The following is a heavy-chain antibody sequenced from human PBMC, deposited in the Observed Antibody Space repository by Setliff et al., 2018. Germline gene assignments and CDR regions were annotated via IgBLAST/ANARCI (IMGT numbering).Heavy chain of an antibody. J-gene: IGHJ6*03. CDR1: GFTFSSAS. CDR2: IKSEAGGGTI. D-gene: IGHD3-22*01. V-gene: IGHV3-15*01. CDR3: ATGFHYYDSSATGHYYYYVDV. Sequence: PGGSLRLSCAASGFTFSSASMSWARQAPGKGLEWVGRIKSEAGGGTIEYAAPVKGRFIISRDDSKNTLFLQMNSLKTEDTAVYYCATGFHYYDSSATGHYYYYVDVWGKGTTVTVSS.